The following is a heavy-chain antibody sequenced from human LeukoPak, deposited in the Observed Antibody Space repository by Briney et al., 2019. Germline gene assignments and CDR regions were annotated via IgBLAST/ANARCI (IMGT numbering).Heavy chain of an antibody. Sequence: VSVKVPCKASGYTFTSYAMNWVRQAPGQGLEWMGWINTNTGNPTYAQGFTGRFVFSLDTSVSTTYLQISSLKAEDTAVYYCARGYCSSTSCYGGSYWGQGTLVTVSS. CDR3: ARGYCSSTSCYGGSY. V-gene: IGHV7-4-1*02. CDR1: GYTFTSYA. D-gene: IGHD2-2*01. CDR2: INTNTGNP. J-gene: IGHJ4*02.